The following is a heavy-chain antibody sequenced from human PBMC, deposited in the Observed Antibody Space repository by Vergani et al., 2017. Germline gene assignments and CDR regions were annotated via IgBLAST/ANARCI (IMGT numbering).Heavy chain of an antibody. Sequence: QVQLQESGPGLVEPSETLSLTCAVSGYSIRNGYYWGWIRQPPGKGLEWIGSIYYSGSTYYNPSLKSRVTISVDTSKNQFSLKLSSVTAADTAVYYCARGSAGTMIVVASFFDYWGQGTLVTVSS. J-gene: IGHJ4*02. V-gene: IGHV4-38-2*01. CDR2: IYYSGST. CDR3: ARGSAGTMIVVASFFDY. D-gene: IGHD3-22*01. CDR1: GYSIRNGYY.